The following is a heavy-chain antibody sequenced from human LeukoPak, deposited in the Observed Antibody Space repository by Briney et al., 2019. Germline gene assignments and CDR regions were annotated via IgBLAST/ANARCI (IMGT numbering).Heavy chain of an antibody. CDR1: GGSFSGYY. V-gene: IGHV4-31*11. CDR3: ARAYDILTGRILDY. J-gene: IGHJ4*02. Sequence: SETLSLTCAVYGGSFSGYYWSWIRQHPGKGLEWIGYIYYSGSTYYNPSLKSRVTISVDTSKNQFSLKLSSVTAADTAVYYCARAYDILTGRILDYWGQGTLVTVSS. CDR2: IYYSGST. D-gene: IGHD3-9*01.